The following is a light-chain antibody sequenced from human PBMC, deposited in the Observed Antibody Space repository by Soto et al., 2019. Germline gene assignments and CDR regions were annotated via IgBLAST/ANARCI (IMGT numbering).Light chain of an antibody. CDR1: QSITNY. Sequence: DIQMTQSPSSLSASVGDRVTITCRASQSITNYLHWYQQKPGKATKHLIYTASSLESGVPSRFSGSRAGTDFTLTISSLQPEDFASYFCHQSYRAAHTFGQGTKLEIK. CDR3: HQSYRAAHT. J-gene: IGKJ2*01. CDR2: TAS. V-gene: IGKV1-39*01.